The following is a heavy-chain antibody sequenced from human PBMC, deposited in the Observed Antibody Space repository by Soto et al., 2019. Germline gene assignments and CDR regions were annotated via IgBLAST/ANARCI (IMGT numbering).Heavy chain of an antibody. J-gene: IGHJ4*02. Sequence: GASVKVSCKASGRTFNNYAISCVRQAPGIGFEWLGVIIPIGGTPEHAQKFQGRVTISADESTNTAYMELSSLRSEDTAVYYCATNYYDGSGHYFIFEHWGQGTLVTVSS. V-gene: IGHV1-69*13. CDR2: IIPIGGTP. CDR3: ATNYYDGSGHYFIFEH. D-gene: IGHD3-22*01. CDR1: GRTFNNYA.